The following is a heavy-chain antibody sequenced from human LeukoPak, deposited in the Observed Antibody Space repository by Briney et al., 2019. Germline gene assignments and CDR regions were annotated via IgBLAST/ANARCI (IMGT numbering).Heavy chain of an antibody. Sequence: SETLSLTCADYGGSFSGYYWSWILQPPGKGLEWLGEINHSGSTNYNPSLKSRVTISVDPSKNQFSLKLSSVTAADTAVYYCARGGTGYMVRGVSGTHNWFDPWGQGTLVTVSS. CDR1: GGSFSGYY. J-gene: IGHJ5*02. CDR2: INHSGST. D-gene: IGHD3-10*01. V-gene: IGHV4-34*01. CDR3: ARGGTGYMVRGVSGTHNWFDP.